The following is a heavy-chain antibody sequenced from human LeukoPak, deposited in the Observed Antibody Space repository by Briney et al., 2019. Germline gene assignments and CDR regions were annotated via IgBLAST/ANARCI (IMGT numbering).Heavy chain of an antibody. V-gene: IGHV5-51*01. CDR3: ARGGGIGSSWNAKNYYYYGMDV. Sequence: GESLKISCKGSGYSFTSYWIGWVRQMPGKGLEWMGIIYPGDSDTRYSPSFQGQVTISADKSISTAYLQWSSLKASDTAMYYCARGGGIGSSWNAKNYYYYGMDVWGQGTTVTVSS. J-gene: IGHJ6*02. CDR2: IYPGDSDT. D-gene: IGHD6-13*01. CDR1: GYSFTSYW.